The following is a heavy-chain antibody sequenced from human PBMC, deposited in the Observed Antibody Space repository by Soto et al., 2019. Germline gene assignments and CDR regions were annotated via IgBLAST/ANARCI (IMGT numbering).Heavy chain of an antibody. J-gene: IGHJ4*02. CDR2: MYNSGSA. V-gene: IGHV4-59*08. D-gene: IGHD5-18*01. CDR1: GGSLSSYY. CDR3: ARHGAIYSNSWYDFDY. Sequence: QVQLQESGPGLVKPSETLSLTCTVSGGSLSSYYWSWIRQPPGKGLEWVGYMYNSGSANYNPSLMSRVTISVDMSQNQFSLKLTSVTAADTAVYYCARHGAIYSNSWYDFDYWGQGTLVTVSS.